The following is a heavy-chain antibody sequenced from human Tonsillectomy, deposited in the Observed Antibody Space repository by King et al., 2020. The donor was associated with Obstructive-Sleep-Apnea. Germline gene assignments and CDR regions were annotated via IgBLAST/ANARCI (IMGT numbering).Heavy chain of an antibody. V-gene: IGHV5-51*01. J-gene: IGHJ6*02. Sequence: VQLVESGAEVKKPGESLRISCQGSGYSFTSYWIGWVRQMPGKGLEWMGIIYPGDSDTRYSPSFQGQVTISADKSISTAYLQWNSLKASDTAMYYCASPGGQLLSGGGGMDVWGQGTTVTVSS. D-gene: IGHD2-2*01. CDR1: GYSFTSYW. CDR2: IYPGDSDT. CDR3: ASPGGQLLSGGGGMDV.